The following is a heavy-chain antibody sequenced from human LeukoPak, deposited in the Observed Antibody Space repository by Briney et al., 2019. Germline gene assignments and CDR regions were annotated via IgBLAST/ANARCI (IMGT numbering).Heavy chain of an antibody. D-gene: IGHD3-22*01. J-gene: IGHJ4*02. CDR2: IRYDGSSK. CDR1: GFTFSNYG. Sequence: GGSLRLSCAASGFTFSNYGMHWARQAPGKGLEWVAFIRYDGSSKYYADSVKGRFTISRGNSKNTLYLQMSSLRVEDTAVYYCAKDRGSSYFDYWGQGTLVTVSS. CDR3: AKDRGSSYFDY. V-gene: IGHV3-30*02.